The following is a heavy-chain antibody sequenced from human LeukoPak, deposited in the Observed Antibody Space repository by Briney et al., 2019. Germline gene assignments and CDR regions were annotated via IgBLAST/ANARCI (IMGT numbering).Heavy chain of an antibody. CDR3: ASPIDSSGRHFDY. CDR2: IYPGDSDT. D-gene: IGHD3-22*01. Sequence: GESLKISXKGSGYSFTSYWIGWVRQMPGKGLEWMGIIYPGDSDTRYSPSFQGQVTISADKSTSTAYLQWSSLKASDTAMYYCASPIDSSGRHFDYWGQGTLVTVSS. CDR1: GYSFTSYW. J-gene: IGHJ4*02. V-gene: IGHV5-51*01.